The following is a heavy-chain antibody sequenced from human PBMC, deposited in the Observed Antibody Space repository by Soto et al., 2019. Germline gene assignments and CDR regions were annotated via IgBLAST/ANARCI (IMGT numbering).Heavy chain of an antibody. CDR3: AREYGNYDSSGYYAY. CDR2: INPSGGST. CDR1: GYSFTSYF. Sequence: GXSVKVSCKTYGYSFTSYFIHWVRQAPAQGLKWMGIINPSGGSTNYAQKLQGRVSMTRDRSTSTVHMELSSLRSDDTAMYYCAREYGNYDSSGYYAYWGQGTMVTVS. V-gene: IGHV1-46*01. J-gene: IGHJ4*02. D-gene: IGHD3-22*01.